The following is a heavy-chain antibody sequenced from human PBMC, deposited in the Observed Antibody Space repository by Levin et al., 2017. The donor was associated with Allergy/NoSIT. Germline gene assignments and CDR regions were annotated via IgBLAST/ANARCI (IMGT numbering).Heavy chain of an antibody. V-gene: IGHV1-2*02. CDR3: GRGVFRGLGSVESDF. J-gene: IGHJ4*02. CDR2: ISPDTGIT. CDR1: GYTFTRNY. Sequence: GESLKISCKASGYTFTRNYIQWLRQAPGQGLEWMGWISPDTGITHFAQKFQGRVTMTSDTSISTAYMELTRLISDDTAIYYCGRGVFRGLGSVESDFWGQGTLVTVSS. D-gene: IGHD2-15*01.